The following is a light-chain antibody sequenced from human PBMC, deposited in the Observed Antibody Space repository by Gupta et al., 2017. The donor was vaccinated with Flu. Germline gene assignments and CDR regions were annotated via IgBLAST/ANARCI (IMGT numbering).Light chain of an antibody. CDR1: RSDIGGHKA. J-gene: IGLJ2*01. V-gene: IGLV2-14*04. CDR3: SSYTNPNTLCL. CDR2: DVS. Sequence: ITITGTGTRSDIGGHKAGSGNQQHPGKDPKRLSVDVSNRPAGVSARFSGHKAGNKASRTSSGLQAEEEANDYCSSYTNPNTLCLFGGGTKLTVL.